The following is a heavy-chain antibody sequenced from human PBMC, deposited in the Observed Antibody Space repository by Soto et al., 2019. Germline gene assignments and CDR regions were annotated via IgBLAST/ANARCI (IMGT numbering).Heavy chain of an antibody. CDR2: IVPMFGTS. CDR3: NRGSEYDFWSGYL. CDR1: GGTSTRYA. Sequence: QERLVQSGAEVRKPGSSVKVSCKVTGGTSTRYAINWVRQAPGQGLEWMGGIVPMFGTSKYAQKFQGRVTITADTSTNLAYMELGSLGSEDTAVYYCNRGSEYDFWSGYLWGQGTLVSVSS. J-gene: IGHJ4*02. V-gene: IGHV1-69*06. D-gene: IGHD3-3*01.